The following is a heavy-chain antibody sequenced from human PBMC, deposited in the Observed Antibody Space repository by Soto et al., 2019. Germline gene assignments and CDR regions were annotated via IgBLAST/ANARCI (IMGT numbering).Heavy chain of an antibody. CDR3: ASLPSFDYSSGYGMDV. D-gene: IGHD3-10*01. CDR1: GGTFRSNA. V-gene: IGHV1-69*01. J-gene: IGHJ6*02. CDR2: LIPIFGTT. Sequence: QVQLVQSGTEVKKPGSSVKVSCKASGGTFRSNAISWVRQAPGQGLEWMGGLIPIFGTTNYAQKFQGRVTITAAEAASTAYMELSSLRSDDTAVYYCASLPSFDYSSGYGMDVWGQGTTVTVSS.